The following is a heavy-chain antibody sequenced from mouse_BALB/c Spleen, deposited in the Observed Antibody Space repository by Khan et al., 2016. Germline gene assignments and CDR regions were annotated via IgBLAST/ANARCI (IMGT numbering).Heavy chain of an antibody. CDR3: TREGN. Sequence: EVQLVESGGGLVQPGGSMKLSCVASGFTFSYYWMNWVRQSPEKGLEWVAEIRLKSNTYATHYAESVKGRFTISRDDSKSSVYLQMNNLRPEDTGTYYCTREGNWGQGTTLTVSS. J-gene: IGHJ2*01. V-gene: IGHV6-6*02. CDR1: GFTFSYYW. CDR2: IRLKSNTYAT.